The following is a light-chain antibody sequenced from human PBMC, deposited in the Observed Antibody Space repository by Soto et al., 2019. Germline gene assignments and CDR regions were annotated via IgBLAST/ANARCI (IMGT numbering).Light chain of an antibody. J-gene: IGKJ1*01. V-gene: IGKV1-5*01. CDR3: QQYNTYPT. CDR2: HAS. Sequence: DIKMTQSPSTLSASIGDRVTIACRASQGISNWLAWYQQKPGKAPKLLIFHASSLEGGVPSRFSGSGSGTEFTLTISSLQSDDFATYYCQQYNTYPTFGQGTRVEIK. CDR1: QGISNW.